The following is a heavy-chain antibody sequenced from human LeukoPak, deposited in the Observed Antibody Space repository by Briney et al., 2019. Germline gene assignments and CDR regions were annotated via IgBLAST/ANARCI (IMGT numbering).Heavy chain of an antibody. CDR3: ARDQEGFDY. V-gene: IGHV1-18*01. CDR1: GYTFTSYG. Sequence: GPVKVSCQASGYTFTSYGISWVRQAPGQGLEWMGWISAYNGNTNYAQKLQGRATMTTDTSTSTAYMDLRSLRSDDTAVYYCARDQEGFDYWGQGTLVTVSS. CDR2: ISAYNGNT. J-gene: IGHJ4*02.